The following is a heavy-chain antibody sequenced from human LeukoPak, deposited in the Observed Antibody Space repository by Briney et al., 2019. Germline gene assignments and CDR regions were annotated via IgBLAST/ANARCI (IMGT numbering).Heavy chain of an antibody. D-gene: IGHD5-18*01. V-gene: IGHV3-30*18. CDR2: ISYDGSNK. Sequence: GGSLRLSCAASGFTFSSYGMHWVRQAPGKGLEWVAVISYDGSNKYYGDSVKGRFTISRDNSKNTLYLQMNSLRAEDTVVYYCAKDGGYSYGKYGGYFDYWGQGTLVTVSS. CDR3: AKDGGYSYGKYGGYFDY. CDR1: GFTFSSYG. J-gene: IGHJ4*02.